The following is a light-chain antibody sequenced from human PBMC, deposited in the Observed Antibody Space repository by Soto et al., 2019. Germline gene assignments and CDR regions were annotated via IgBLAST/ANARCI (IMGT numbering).Light chain of an antibody. CDR1: QSVSTN. Sequence: EIVMTQSLATLSVSPGERATLSCRASQSVSTNLAWYQQKPGQAPKVLIYAASTRATGIPARFSGSGSGTEFTLTISTLQSEDFAVYYCQQYDMTSGFGGGTKVEIK. CDR2: AAS. J-gene: IGKJ4*01. V-gene: IGKV3-15*01. CDR3: QQYDMTSG.